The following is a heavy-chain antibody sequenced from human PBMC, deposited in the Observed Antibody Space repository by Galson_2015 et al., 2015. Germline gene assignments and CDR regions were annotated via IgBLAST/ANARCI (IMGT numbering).Heavy chain of an antibody. CDR1: GYTFSSYA. Sequence: SVKVSCKASGYTFSSYAISWVRQAPGQGLEWMGGIIPIFGTANYAQKFQGRVTITADESTSTAYMELSSLRSEDTAVYYCANRGQYYYGSGSYWGYFQHWGQGTLVTVSS. CDR2: IIPIFGTA. CDR3: ANRGQYYYGSGSYWGYFQH. D-gene: IGHD3-10*01. V-gene: IGHV1-69*13. J-gene: IGHJ1*01.